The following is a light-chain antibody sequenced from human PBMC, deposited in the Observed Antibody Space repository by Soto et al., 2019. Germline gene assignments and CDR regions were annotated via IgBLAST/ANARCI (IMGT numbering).Light chain of an antibody. Sequence: PGERATLSCRASQSVSSTYLAWYQQQPGQAPRLLMSGTSSRATGTPDRFSGSGSGTDFTLTISRLEPEDFAVYYCQQRSNWPLITFGPGTKVDIK. V-gene: IGKV3D-20*02. CDR1: QSVSSTY. J-gene: IGKJ3*01. CDR2: GTS. CDR3: QQRSNWPLIT.